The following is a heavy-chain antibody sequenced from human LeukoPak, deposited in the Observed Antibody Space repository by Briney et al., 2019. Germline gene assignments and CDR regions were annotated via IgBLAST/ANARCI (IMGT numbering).Heavy chain of an antibody. CDR3: TSTTYDYVWGSYQVDAFDI. CDR2: IKRKTDGGTT. D-gene: IGHD3-16*02. CDR1: GFTFSNAW. Sequence: GGSLRLSCAASGFTFSNAWMSWVRQAPGKGVEWGGRIKRKTDGGTTDYAATVKGRFTISRDDSKNTLYLQMNSLKTEDTAVYYCTSTTYDYVWGSYQVDAFDIWGQGTMVTVSS. J-gene: IGHJ3*02. V-gene: IGHV3-15*01.